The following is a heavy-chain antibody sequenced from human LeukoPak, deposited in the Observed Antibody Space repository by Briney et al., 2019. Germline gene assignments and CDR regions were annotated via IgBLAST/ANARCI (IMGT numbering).Heavy chain of an antibody. CDR3: VSSTGQQFIPYDY. CDR1: EINVTTNY. D-gene: IGHD6-13*01. Sequence: GGSLRLSCAASEINVTTNYMTWIRQAPGKGLEWVSLIYGDNAAYYAESVRGRFIISRDSLKNTLFLQMSSLRTEDTAVYYCVSSTGQQFIPYDYWGHGTHVTVSS. J-gene: IGHJ4*01. CDR2: IYGDNAA. V-gene: IGHV3-66*02.